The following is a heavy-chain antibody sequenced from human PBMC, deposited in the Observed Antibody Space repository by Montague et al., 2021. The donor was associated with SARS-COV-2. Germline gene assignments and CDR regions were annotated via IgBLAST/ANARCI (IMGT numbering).Heavy chain of an antibody. D-gene: IGHD6-13*01. V-gene: IGHV4-59*01. CDR1: GDSINNYY. CDR3: SRTPIYRSSWYAYFDY. CDR2: INYSGST. Sequence: SETLSLTCTVSGDSINNYYWSWIRQAPGKGLEWIGYINYSGSTHYNPSLKSRVTLSKDTSKNQFSLRLTSVTAADTAMYFCSRTPIYRSSWYAYFDYWGQGTLVTVSS. J-gene: IGHJ4*02.